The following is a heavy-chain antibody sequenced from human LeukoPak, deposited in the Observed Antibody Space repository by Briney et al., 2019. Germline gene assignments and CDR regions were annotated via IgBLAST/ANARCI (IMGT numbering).Heavy chain of an antibody. CDR3: ARGRSISSYMDV. Sequence: GASVKVSCKASGGTFSSYAISWVRQAPGHGLEWMGGIIPIFGTANYAQKFQGRVTITTDESTSTAYMELSSLRSEDTAVYYCARGRSISSYMDVWGKGTTVTVSS. CDR2: IIPIFGTA. V-gene: IGHV1-69*05. J-gene: IGHJ6*03. CDR1: GGTFSSYA. D-gene: IGHD6-6*01.